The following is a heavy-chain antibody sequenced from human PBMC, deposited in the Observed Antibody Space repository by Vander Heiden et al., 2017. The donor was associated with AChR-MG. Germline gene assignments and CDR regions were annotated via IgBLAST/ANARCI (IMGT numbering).Heavy chain of an antibody. D-gene: IGHD3-3*01. CDR3: AKDRIFGVVIIRGWFDP. CDR1: GSTFRTSA. V-gene: IGHV3-23*01. Sequence: EVQLLESGGGLVQPGGSLRPSCAASGSTFRTSAMSGVRQAQGKGLEWVSAISGSGGSTYYADSVKGRFTISRDNSKNTLYLQMNSLRAEDTAVYYCAKDRIFGVVIIRGWFDPWGQGTLVTVSS. CDR2: ISGSGGST. J-gene: IGHJ5*02.